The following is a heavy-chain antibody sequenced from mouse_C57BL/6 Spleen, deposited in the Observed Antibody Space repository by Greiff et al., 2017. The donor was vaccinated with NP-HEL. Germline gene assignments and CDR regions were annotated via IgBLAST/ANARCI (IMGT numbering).Heavy chain of an antibody. CDR3: ARYIERRGSLYWYFDV. V-gene: IGHV2-9-1*01. J-gene: IGHJ1*03. D-gene: IGHD1-1*01. Sequence: VKLMESGPGLVAPSQSLSITCTVSGFSLTSYAISWVPQPPGKGLEWLGVIWTGGGTNYNSALKSSLSISKDNSKGQVFLKMNSLQTDDTARYYCARYIERRGSLYWYFDVWGTGTTVTVSS. CDR1: GFSLTSYA. CDR2: IWTGGGT.